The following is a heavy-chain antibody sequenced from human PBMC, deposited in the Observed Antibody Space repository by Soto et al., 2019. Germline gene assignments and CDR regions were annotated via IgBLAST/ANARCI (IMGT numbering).Heavy chain of an antibody. CDR2: ISSSGETT. Sequence: VQLLESGGGLVQPGGCLRLSCAASGFTFSSFAMTWVRQAPGEGLEWVSSISSSGETTYYSDSVKGRFTISRDISKNMVYLQMTSLRAEDTAVYLCVQDWTGNSCPCMVVWGQGTTVTVSS. J-gene: IGHJ6*02. CDR1: GFTFSSFA. V-gene: IGHV3-23*01. CDR3: VQDWTGNSCPCMVV. D-gene: IGHD6-13*01.